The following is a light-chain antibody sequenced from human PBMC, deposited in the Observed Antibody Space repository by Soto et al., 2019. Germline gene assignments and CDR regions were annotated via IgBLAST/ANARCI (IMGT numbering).Light chain of an antibody. CDR2: WAS. CDR1: QSVLYSSNNANY. Sequence: DIVMTQSPDSLAVSLGERATINCKSSQSVLYSSNNANYLAWYQQKPGQPPKLLLYWASTRASGVPDRFSGSGSGTDFSLIISSLQAEDVAGYYCQQYYATPFTFGPGTKVDI. V-gene: IGKV4-1*01. J-gene: IGKJ3*01. CDR3: QQYYATPFT.